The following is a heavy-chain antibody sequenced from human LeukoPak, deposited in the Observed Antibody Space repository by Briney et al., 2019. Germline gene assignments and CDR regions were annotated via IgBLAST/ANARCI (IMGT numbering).Heavy chain of an antibody. CDR3: ATFSGNSPT. V-gene: IGHV3-74*01. CDR1: GFTFSSCW. J-gene: IGHJ5*02. Sequence: GGSLRLSCAASGFTFSSCWMHWVRQAPGKGLVWVSRIVSDGSSTIYADSVKGRFTISRDNAENMLYLQMSSLRAEDTAVYYCATFSGNSPTWGQGTLVTVSS. D-gene: IGHD4-23*01. CDR2: IVSDGSST.